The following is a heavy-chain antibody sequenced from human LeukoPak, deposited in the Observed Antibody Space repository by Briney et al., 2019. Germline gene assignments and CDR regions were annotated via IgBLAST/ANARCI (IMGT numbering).Heavy chain of an antibody. D-gene: IGHD6-19*01. V-gene: IGHV3-21*04. CDR2: ISGSNSYI. CDR1: GFTFSSYS. CDR3: ARTSSGWNYFFDY. Sequence: GGSLRLSCAASGFTFSSYSMNWVRQALGKGLEWVSSISGSNSYIYYADSMKGRFTISRDNFKNTLFLQMNSLRAEDTALYYCARTSSGWNYFFDYWGQGTLVTVSS. J-gene: IGHJ4*02.